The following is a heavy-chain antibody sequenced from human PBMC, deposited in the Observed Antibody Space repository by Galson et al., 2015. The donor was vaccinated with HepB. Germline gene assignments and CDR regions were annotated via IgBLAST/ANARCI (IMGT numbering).Heavy chain of an antibody. V-gene: IGHV3-48*04. D-gene: IGHD5-24*01. Sequence: LRLSCAASGFTFSNYGMDWVRQAPGKGLEWVSYISSSSTIYYADSVKGRFTIPRDNAKNSLYLQMNSLRAEDTALYYCARTGWLQKFGVFDYWGQGTLVTVSS. CDR1: GFTFSNYG. CDR2: ISSSSTI. CDR3: ARTGWLQKFGVFDY. J-gene: IGHJ4*02.